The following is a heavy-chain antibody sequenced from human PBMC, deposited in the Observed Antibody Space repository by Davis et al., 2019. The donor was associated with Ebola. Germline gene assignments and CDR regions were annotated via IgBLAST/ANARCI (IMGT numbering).Heavy chain of an antibody. CDR1: GGSISSYY. Sequence: SETLSLTCTVSGGSISSYYWSWIRQPPGKGLEWIGNIYYSGSTYYRSSLKSRVTMSINMSRSQFSLRLSSVTAADTAVYYCARLQRDYYDSGGYYLTAYFFDSWGQGTLVTVSS. CDR3: ARLQRDYYDSGGYYLTAYFFDS. CDR2: IYYSGST. D-gene: IGHD3-22*01. J-gene: IGHJ4*02. V-gene: IGHV4-30-4*01.